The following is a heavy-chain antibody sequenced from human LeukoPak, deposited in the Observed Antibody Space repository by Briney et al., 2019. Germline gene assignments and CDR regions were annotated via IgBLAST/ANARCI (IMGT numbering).Heavy chain of an antibody. CDR2: ISAYNGNT. CDR3: ARGVGALYGSGSNHAFDI. D-gene: IGHD3-10*01. Sequence: ASVKVSCEASGYTFTSYGISWVRQAPGQGLEWMGWISAYNGNTNYAQKLQGRVTMATDTSTSTAYMELRSLRSDDTAVYYCARGVGALYGSGSNHAFDIWGQGTMVTVSS. CDR1: GYTFTSYG. J-gene: IGHJ3*02. V-gene: IGHV1-18*01.